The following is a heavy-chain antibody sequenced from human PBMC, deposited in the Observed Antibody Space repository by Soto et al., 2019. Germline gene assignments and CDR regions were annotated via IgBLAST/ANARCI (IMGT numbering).Heavy chain of an antibody. V-gene: IGHV4-31*03. J-gene: IGHJ4*02. CDR3: ARGYGRNFDY. Sequence: SETLSLTCTVSGDSISSGGYFWNWIRQHPGKGLEWIGYIYHSGSTYYNPSLKSRVTISVDTSKNQFSLKLSSVTAADTAVYYCARGYGRNFDYWGQGTLVTAPQ. CDR1: GDSISSGGYF. D-gene: IGHD5-18*01. CDR2: IYHSGST.